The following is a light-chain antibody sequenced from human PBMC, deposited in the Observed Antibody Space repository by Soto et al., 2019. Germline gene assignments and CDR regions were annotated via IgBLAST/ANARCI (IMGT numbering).Light chain of an antibody. CDR3: AAWDDSLSGQV. CDR1: SSNIGSNY. CDR2: NNN. Sequence: QSVLTQPPSASATPGQMVTISCSGSSSNIGSNYVYWYQQIPGTAPKLLIFNNNQRPSGVPDRFSGSKSGTSASLAISGLRSGDEADYHCAAWDDSLSGQVFGGGTKVTVL. J-gene: IGLJ3*02. V-gene: IGLV1-47*02.